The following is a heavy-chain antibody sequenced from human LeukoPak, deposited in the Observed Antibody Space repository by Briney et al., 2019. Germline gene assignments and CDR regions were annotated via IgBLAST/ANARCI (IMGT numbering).Heavy chain of an antibody. CDR2: ISRTSSVI. D-gene: IGHD3-16*01. Sequence: PGGSLRLSCAASGFTFSSYEMNWVRQTPGNGLEWVSYISRTSSVILYSESVKGRFTVSRDNAKNSLYLEMNSLRVDDSALYYCARDGINWADYWGQGTLVTVSS. CDR3: ARDGINWADY. CDR1: GFTFSSYE. V-gene: IGHV3-48*03. J-gene: IGHJ4*02.